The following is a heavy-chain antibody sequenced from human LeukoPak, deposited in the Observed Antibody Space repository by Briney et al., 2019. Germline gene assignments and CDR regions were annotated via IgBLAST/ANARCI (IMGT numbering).Heavy chain of an antibody. J-gene: IGHJ4*02. CDR3: ARHDYGDLNPDY. D-gene: IGHD4-17*01. Sequence: NASETLSLTCTVSGGSISSGSYYWGWIRQPPGKGLEWIGSIYYSGSTYYDPSLKSRVTISVDTSKNQFSLKLSSVTAADTAVYYCARHDYGDLNPDYWGQGTLVTVSS. V-gene: IGHV4-39*01. CDR2: IYYSGST. CDR1: GGSISSGSYY.